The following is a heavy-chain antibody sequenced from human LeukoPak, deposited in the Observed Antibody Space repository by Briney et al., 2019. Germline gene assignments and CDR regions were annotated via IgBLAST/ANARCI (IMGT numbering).Heavy chain of an antibody. CDR1: GYTFTGCY. J-gene: IGHJ4*02. Sequence: ASVKVSCKASGYTFTGCYMHWVRQAPGQRLEWMGWINPNSGGTHYAQKFQGRVTMTRDTSISTAYMELSSLRSDDTALYYCASGSSLDGSSGWPTHYYWGQGALVTVSS. D-gene: IGHD6-19*01. V-gene: IGHV1-2*02. CDR3: ASGSSLDGSSGWPTHYY. CDR2: INPNSGGT.